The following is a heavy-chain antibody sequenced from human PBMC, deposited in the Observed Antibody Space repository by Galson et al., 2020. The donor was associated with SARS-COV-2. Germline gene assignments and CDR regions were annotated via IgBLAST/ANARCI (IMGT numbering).Heavy chain of an antibody. Sequence: QLGESLKISCVASGFSFQNYAMHWVRQAPGKGLEWLAVISYEGSKTLYADSLQGRFTISRDNADSTLYLQMNSLTRDDTAVYYCATGGLFWFWEGRSHFAHWGRGTLVTVSS. CDR3: ATGGLFWFWEGRSHFAH. V-gene: IGHV3-30-3*01. CDR1: GFSFQNYA. J-gene: IGHJ4*01. D-gene: IGHD3-10*01. CDR2: ISYEGSKT.